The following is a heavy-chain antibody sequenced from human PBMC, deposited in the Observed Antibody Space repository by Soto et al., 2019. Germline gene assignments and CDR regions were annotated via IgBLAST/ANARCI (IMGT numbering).Heavy chain of an antibody. CDR3: AREEDDYIWGSLNPASDYYYYMDV. CDR2: IIPILGIA. D-gene: IGHD3-16*01. Sequence: SVKVSCKASGGTFSSYTISWVRQAPGQGLEWMGRIIPILGIANYAQKFQGRVTITADKSTSTAYMELSSLRSEDTAVYYCAREEDDYIWGSLNPASDYYYYMDVWGKGTTVTVSS. V-gene: IGHV1-69*04. CDR1: GGTFSSYT. J-gene: IGHJ6*03.